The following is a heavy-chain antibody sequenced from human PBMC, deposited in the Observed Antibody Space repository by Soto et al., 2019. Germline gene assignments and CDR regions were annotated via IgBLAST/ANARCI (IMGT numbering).Heavy chain of an antibody. J-gene: IGHJ4*02. V-gene: IGHV3-23*01. D-gene: IGHD3-10*01. CDR1: GFPFTGYA. CDR3: ANSRVSMVRGLIIIPNY. Sequence: GGSLRLSCAASGFPFTGYAMSWVRQAPGKGLEWVSAISGHGDATFYADSVRGRFTISRDNSKNTLYLHMHSLRAEDTALYYCANSRVSMVRGLIIIPNYWGQGTLVTVSS. CDR2: ISGHGDAT.